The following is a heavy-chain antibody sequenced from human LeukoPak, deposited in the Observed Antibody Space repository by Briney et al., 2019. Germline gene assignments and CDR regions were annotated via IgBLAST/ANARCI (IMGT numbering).Heavy chain of an antibody. CDR3: ARGGGNYRFDY. Sequence: GGSLRLSCAASGFPFSTYWMHWVRQTPGKGLVWVPRINSDGSSTSYADSVKGRFTISRDNAKNTLYLQMNSLGAEDTAVYYCARGGGNYRFDYWGQGTLVTISS. CDR2: INSDGSST. J-gene: IGHJ4*02. V-gene: IGHV3-74*01. CDR1: GFPFSTYW. D-gene: IGHD1-26*01.